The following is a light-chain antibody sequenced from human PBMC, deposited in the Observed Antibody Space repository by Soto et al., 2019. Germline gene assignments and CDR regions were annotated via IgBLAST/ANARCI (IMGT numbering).Light chain of an antibody. Sequence: ETVLTQSPATLALSPGESATLSCRASQSVSTYLAWYQQKPGQAPRLLIYDASNRVTGIPARFRGSGSGTDFTLSLSTLEPEDFAVYYCQHYGTSPLTFGQGTRLEIK. V-gene: IGKV3-11*01. CDR3: QHYGTSPLT. J-gene: IGKJ5*01. CDR2: DAS. CDR1: QSVSTY.